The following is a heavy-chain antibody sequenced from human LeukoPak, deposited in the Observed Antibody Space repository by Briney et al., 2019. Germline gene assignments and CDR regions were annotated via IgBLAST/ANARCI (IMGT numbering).Heavy chain of an antibody. CDR3: ARAYDSSGYYSGEQYYFDY. Sequence: ESGPTLVNPTQTLTLTCTFSGFSLSTSGVGVGWIRQPPGKALEWLALIYWDDDKRYSPSLKGRLTITKDTSKNQVVLTMTNMDPVDTATYYCARAYDSSGYYSGEQYYFDYWGQGTLVTVSS. CDR1: GFSLSTSGVG. CDR2: IYWDDDK. J-gene: IGHJ4*02. D-gene: IGHD3-22*01. V-gene: IGHV2-5*02.